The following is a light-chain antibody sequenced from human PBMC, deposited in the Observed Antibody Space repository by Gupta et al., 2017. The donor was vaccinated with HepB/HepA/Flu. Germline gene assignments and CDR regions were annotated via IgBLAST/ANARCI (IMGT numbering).Light chain of an antibody. J-gene: IGLJ2*01. CDR2: DVS. CDR3: SSYTSSSTLVV. V-gene: IGLV2-14*03. CDR1: SSDVGGYNH. Sequence: QSALTQPASVSWSHGQSLTISCTGTSSDVGGYNHVSWYQQHPGKAPKLMIYDVSNRPSGVSNRFSGSKSGNTASLTISGLQAEDEADYYCSSYTSSSTLVVFGGVTKLTGL.